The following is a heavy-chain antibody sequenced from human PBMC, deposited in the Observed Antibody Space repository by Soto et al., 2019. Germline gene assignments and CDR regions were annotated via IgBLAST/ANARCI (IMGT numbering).Heavy chain of an antibody. CDR3: ARDIFQHSGYDEPGYYMDV. J-gene: IGHJ6*03. CDR1: GYTFTGYY. V-gene: IGHV1-2*04. Sequence: GASVKVSCKASGYTFTGYYMHWVRQAPGQGLEWMGWINPNSGGTNYAQKFQGWVTMTRDTSISTAYMELSRLRSDDTAVYYCARDIFQHSGYDEPGYYMDVWGKGTTVTVSS. D-gene: IGHD5-12*01. CDR2: INPNSGGT.